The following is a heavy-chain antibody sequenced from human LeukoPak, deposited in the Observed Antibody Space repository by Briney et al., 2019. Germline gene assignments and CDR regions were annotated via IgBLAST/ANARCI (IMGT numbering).Heavy chain of an antibody. D-gene: IGHD3-22*01. CDR3: ATHPDYYDSSGYYSGSSDY. V-gene: IGHV1-69*04. CDR1: GYTFTSYD. J-gene: IGHJ4*02. CDR2: IIPILGVA. Sequence: SVKVSCKASGYTFTSYDISWVRQAPGQGLEWMGRIIPILGVANYAQKFQGRVTITADKSTSTAYMELSSLRSEDTAVYYCATHPDYYDSSGYYSGSSDYWGQGTLVTVSS.